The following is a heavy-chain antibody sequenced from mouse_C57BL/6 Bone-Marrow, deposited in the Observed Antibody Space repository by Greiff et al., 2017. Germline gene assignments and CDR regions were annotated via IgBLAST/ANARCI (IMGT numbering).Heavy chain of an antibody. V-gene: IGHV5-4*03. CDR3: AGDPLSNDYGLAWFAY. J-gene: IGHJ3*01. Sequence: DVMLVESGGGLVKPGGSLKLSCAASGFTFSSYAMSWVRQTPEKRLEWVATISDGGSYTYYPDNVKGRFTIARDNAKNNLDLQMSHLKSEDTAMYYCAGDPLSNDYGLAWFAYWGQGTLVTVSA. CDR1: GFTFSSYA. CDR2: ISDGGSYT. D-gene: IGHD2-4*01.